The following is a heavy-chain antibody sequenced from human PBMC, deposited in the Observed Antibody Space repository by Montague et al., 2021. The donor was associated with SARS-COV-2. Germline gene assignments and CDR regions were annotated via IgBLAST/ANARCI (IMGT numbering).Heavy chain of an antibody. V-gene: IGHV3-53*01. Sequence: SLRLSCAASGFTVSTNYMSWVRQAPGKGLEWISVIYSGGDTYYADSVKGRFTISRDSSKNTLYLQMNSLRAEDTAVYYCARGGGLRNYGMDVWGQGTTVTVSS. J-gene: IGHJ6*02. D-gene: IGHD5-12*01. CDR2: IYSGGDT. CDR1: GFTVSTNY. CDR3: ARGGGLRNYGMDV.